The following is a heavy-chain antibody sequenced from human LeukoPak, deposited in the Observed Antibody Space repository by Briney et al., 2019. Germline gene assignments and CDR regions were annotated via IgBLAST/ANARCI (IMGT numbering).Heavy chain of an antibody. J-gene: IGHJ3*02. V-gene: IGHV1-2*02. CDR2: INPNSGDT. D-gene: IGHD2-2*01. CDR3: ARGDIVVAGGAFDI. Sequence: ASVKVSCKASGYTFTSYYLHWARQAPGQGVEWMGWINPNSGDTNYAQKFQGRITMTRDTSINTAYMELNRLRSDDTAVYYCARGDIVVAGGAFDIWGQGTMVTVSS. CDR1: GYTFTSYY.